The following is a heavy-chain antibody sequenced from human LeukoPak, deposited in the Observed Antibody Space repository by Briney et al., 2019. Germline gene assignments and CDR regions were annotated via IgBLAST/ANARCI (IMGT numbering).Heavy chain of an antibody. J-gene: IGHJ4*02. CDR2: IRYDGSIE. Sequence: GGSLRLSCAVAGFIFSNYGMHWVRQAPGKGLEWVAFIRYDGSIEYYANSVKGRFPISRDKPKNTLYLQMNSLRAEDTAVNYCAKDANSGWSYFDYWGQGTLVTVSS. V-gene: IGHV3-30*02. CDR1: GFIFSNYG. D-gene: IGHD6-19*01. CDR3: AKDANSGWSYFDY.